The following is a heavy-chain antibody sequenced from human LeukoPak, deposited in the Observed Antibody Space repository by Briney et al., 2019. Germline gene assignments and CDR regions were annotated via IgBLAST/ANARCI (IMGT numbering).Heavy chain of an antibody. CDR3: AKTVGSSRYFDY. CDR2: IRYDGSNK. J-gene: IGHJ4*02. V-gene: IGHV3-30*02. D-gene: IGHD6-13*01. Sequence: GGSLRLSCAASGFTLSSYGMHWVRQAPGKGLEWVALIRYDGSNKYYADSVKGRFTISRDNSKNTLYLQMNSLRAEDTAVYYCAKTVGSSRYFDYWGQGTLVTVSS. CDR1: GFTLSSYG.